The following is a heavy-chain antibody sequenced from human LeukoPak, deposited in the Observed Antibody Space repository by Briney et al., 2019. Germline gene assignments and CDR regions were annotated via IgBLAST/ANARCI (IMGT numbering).Heavy chain of an antibody. Sequence: GESLKISCKASGYTFTSYDINWVRHATGQGLEWMGWMNPNSGNTGYAQKFQGRVTITRKTSISTAYMELSSLRSEDTAVYYCARGRYGGDVHWYFDLWGRGTLVTVSS. V-gene: IGHV1-8*03. CDR2: MNPNSGNT. CDR3: ARGRYGGDVHWYFDL. CDR1: GYTFTSYD. J-gene: IGHJ2*01. D-gene: IGHD2-21*02.